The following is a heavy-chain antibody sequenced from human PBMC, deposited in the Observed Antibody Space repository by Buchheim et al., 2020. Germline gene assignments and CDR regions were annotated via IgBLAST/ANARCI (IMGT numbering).Heavy chain of an antibody. CDR3: ARMAGLGVVSPYFDP. J-gene: IGHJ5*02. CDR1: GGSISSYY. Sequence: QVQLQESGPGLVKPSETLSLTCSVSGGSISSYYWAWIRQPAGKGLEWVGRFYLGGTITYNPSLKSRVTISLDTPKNQFSLKMSAMTAADTAMYYCARMAGLGVVSPYFDPWGQGTL. D-gene: IGHD3-3*01. V-gene: IGHV4-4*07. CDR2: FYLGGTI.